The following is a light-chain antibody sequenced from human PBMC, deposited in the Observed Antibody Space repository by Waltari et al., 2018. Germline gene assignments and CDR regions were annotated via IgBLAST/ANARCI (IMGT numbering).Light chain of an antibody. J-gene: IGLJ3*02. CDR1: RFNIGNNY. CDR2: GNN. V-gene: IGLV1-51*01. Sequence: QSVLTQPPSVSAAPGQKVTISCSGTRFNIGNNYVSWYQQLPGTPPKLLISGNNKRPSGIPDCCSCSKSGTSATLGITGLQPGDEAEYYCGTWDSSLSAGVFGGGTKLTVL. CDR3: GTWDSSLSAGV.